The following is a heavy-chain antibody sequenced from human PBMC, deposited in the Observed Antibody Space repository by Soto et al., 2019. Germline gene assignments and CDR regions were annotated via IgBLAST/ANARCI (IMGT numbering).Heavy chain of an antibody. J-gene: IGHJ4*02. CDR3: ARDGYSGYDLYYFDY. D-gene: IGHD5-12*01. CDR1: GYTFTGYY. V-gene: IGHV1-2*02. CDR2: INPNSGGT. Sequence: ASVKVSCKASGYTFTGYYMRWVRQAPGQGLEWMGWINPNSGGTNYAQKFQGRVTMTRDTSISTAYMELSRLRSDDTAVYYCARDGYSGYDLYYFDYWGQGTLVTVSS.